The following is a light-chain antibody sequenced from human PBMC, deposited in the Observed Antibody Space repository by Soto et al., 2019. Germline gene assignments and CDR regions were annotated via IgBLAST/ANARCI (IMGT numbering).Light chain of an antibody. Sequence: QSALTQPRSVSGSPGQSITISCSGTSSDVGGYNYVSWYQQHPGKAPKLMIYDVSKRPSGVPDRFSGSKSGNTASLTISGLQAEDEADYYCRSYAGSYTPYVFATGTKLTVL. CDR2: DVS. V-gene: IGLV2-11*01. CDR3: RSYAGSYTPYV. CDR1: SSDVGGYNY. J-gene: IGLJ1*01.